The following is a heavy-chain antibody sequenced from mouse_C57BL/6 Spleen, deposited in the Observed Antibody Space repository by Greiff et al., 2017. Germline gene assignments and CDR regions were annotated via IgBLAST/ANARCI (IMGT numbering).Heavy chain of an antibody. J-gene: IGHJ1*03. CDR2: INPSSGYT. CDR1: GYTFTSYW. D-gene: IGHD1-1*01. Sequence: QVHVKQSGAELAKPGASVKLSCKASGYTFTSYWMHWVKQRPGQGLEWIGYINPSSGYTKYNQKFKDKATLTADKSSSTAYMQLSSLTYEDSAVYYCARNPSSPYWYFDVWGTGTTVTVSS. V-gene: IGHV1-7*01. CDR3: ARNPSSPYWYFDV.